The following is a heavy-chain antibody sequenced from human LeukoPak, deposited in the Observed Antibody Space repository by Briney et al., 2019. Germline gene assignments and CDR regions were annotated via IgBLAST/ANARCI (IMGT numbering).Heavy chain of an antibody. CDR1: GFTFDDFA. Sequence: GGSLRLSCAASGFTFDDFAMHWVRQAPGKGLGWVSGISWNSGSIDYAHSVKGRFTISRDNAKNSLYLQMNSLTPEDTALYYCAKGTGRYWTFFDFWGQGALVSVSS. CDR2: ISWNSGSI. V-gene: IGHV3-9*01. CDR3: AKGTGRYWTFFDF. J-gene: IGHJ4*02. D-gene: IGHD1-26*01.